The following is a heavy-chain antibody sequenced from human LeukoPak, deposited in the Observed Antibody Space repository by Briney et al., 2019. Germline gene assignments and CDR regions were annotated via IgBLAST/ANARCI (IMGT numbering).Heavy chain of an antibody. Sequence: SETLSLTCTVSGGTISSYYWSWIRQPPGKGLEWIGYIYYSGGTNFNPSLKSRVTMSVDKPKNQLSLKLSSVTAADTAVYYCARAISWYSNFDYWGQGTLVTVSS. CDR1: GGTISSYY. D-gene: IGHD6-13*01. CDR3: ARAISWYSNFDY. CDR2: IYYSGGT. V-gene: IGHV4-59*01. J-gene: IGHJ4*02.